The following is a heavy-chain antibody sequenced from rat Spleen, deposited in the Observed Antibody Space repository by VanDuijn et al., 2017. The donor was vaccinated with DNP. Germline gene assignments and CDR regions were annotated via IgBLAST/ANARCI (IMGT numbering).Heavy chain of an antibody. CDR1: GFTLSDYY. CDR2: ISFDGSRT. Sequence: EVQLVESGGGLVQPGGSLKLSCAASGFTLSDYYMAWVRQAPKKGLEWVATISFDGSRTYYRDSVKGRFTISRDNAKSTLNLQMDSLRSEDTATYYCATFEGRDAWGQGTSVTVSS. J-gene: IGHJ4*01. D-gene: IGHD1-11*01. CDR3: ATFEGRDA. V-gene: IGHV5S10*01.